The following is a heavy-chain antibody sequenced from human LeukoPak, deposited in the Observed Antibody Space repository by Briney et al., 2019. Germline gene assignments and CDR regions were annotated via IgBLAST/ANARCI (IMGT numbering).Heavy chain of an antibody. CDR3: AREGYYGSGSYYNAPFEY. CDR1: GGTFSSYA. D-gene: IGHD3-10*01. V-gene: IGHV1-2*02. J-gene: IGHJ4*02. CDR2: INPNSGGT. Sequence: ASVKVSCKASGGTFSSYAISWVRQAPGQGLEWMGWINPNSGGTNYAQKFQGRVTMTRDTSFSTAYMELSRLRSDDTAVYYCAREGYYGSGSYYNAPFEYWGQGTLVTISS.